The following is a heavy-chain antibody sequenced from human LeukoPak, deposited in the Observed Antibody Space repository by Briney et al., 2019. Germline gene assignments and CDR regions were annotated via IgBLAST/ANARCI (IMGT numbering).Heavy chain of an antibody. Sequence: SETLSLTCSVSGDSISIYYWSWIRQPPGKGLEWIGYIYYSGSTNYNPSLKSRVTISVDTSKNQFSLKLSSVTAADTAVYYCARQTGVAVATFYFDDWGQGTQVTVSS. V-gene: IGHV4-59*08. CDR1: GDSISIYY. CDR3: ARQTGVAVATFYFDD. CDR2: IYYSGST. J-gene: IGHJ4*02. D-gene: IGHD2-15*01.